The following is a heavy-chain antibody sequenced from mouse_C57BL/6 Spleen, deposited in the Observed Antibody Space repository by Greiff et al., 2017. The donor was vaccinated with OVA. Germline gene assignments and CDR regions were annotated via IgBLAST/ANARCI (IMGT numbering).Heavy chain of an antibody. D-gene: IGHD4-1*01. CDR3: SRVSSLGAWFAY. J-gene: IGHJ3*01. CDR1: GFTFSDYY. CDR2: INYDGSST. V-gene: IGHV5-16*01. Sequence: EVQLVESEGGLVQPGSSMKLSCTASGFTFSDYYMAWVRQVPEKGLEWVANINYDGSSTYYLDSLKSRFIISRDNAKNILYLQMSSLKSEDTATYYWSRVSSLGAWFAYWGQGTLVTVSA.